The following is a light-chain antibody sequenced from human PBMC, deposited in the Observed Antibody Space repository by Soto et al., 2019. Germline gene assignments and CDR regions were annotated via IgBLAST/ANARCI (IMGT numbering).Light chain of an antibody. J-gene: IGLJ3*02. Sequence: QSALTQPASVSGSPGQSITISCTGTSSDVSDYNYVSWYQQHPGKASKLMIYDVSNRPSGVSNRVSGSKSGNTASLTISGLQAEDEADYYCNAYTTSSTLVVFGGGTKLTVL. CDR3: NAYTTSSTLVV. CDR2: DVS. CDR1: SSDVSDYNY. V-gene: IGLV2-14*01.